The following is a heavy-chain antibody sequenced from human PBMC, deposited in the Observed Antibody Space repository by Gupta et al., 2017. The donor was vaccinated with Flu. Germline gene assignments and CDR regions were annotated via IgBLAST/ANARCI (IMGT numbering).Heavy chain of an antibody. CDR3: AKDPIASAGNHYYGMDV. CDR1: GFTFSPSG. V-gene: IGHV3-30*18. Sequence: QVHLVESGGGVVQPGGSLRLPCTASGFTFSPSGLHWFRQAPGKGLEWVAVRSSDGNNKYYADSVRGRLTISRDNSQNTLHLQVNSLRAEDTAVYYCAKDPIASAGNHYYGMDVWGQGTTVTVSS. CDR2: RSSDGNNK. J-gene: IGHJ6*02. D-gene: IGHD6-13*01.